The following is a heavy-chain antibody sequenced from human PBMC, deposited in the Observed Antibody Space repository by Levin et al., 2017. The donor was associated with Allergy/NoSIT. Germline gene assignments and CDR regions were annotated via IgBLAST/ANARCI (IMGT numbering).Heavy chain of an antibody. CDR2: IKQDGSEK. CDR3: ASQKAARPVSSFDY. J-gene: IGHJ4*02. V-gene: IGHV3-7*01. D-gene: IGHD6-6*01. Sequence: GESLKISCAASGFTFSSYWMSWVRQAPGKGLEWVANIKQDGSEKYYVDSVKGRFTISRDNAKNSLYLQMNSLRAEDTAVYYCASQKAARPVSSFDYWGQGTLVTVSS. CDR1: GFTFSSYW.